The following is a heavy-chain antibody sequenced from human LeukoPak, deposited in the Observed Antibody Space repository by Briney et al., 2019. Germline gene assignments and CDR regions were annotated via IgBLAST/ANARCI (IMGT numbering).Heavy chain of an antibody. V-gene: IGHV1-2*02. J-gene: IGHJ4*02. CDR2: INRNSGGT. D-gene: IGHD5-24*01. CDR1: GYTFTGDY. CDR3: ARDQDGYNYDY. Sequence: SVKVSCKASGYTFTGDYVHWVRQAPGQGLEWMGWINRNSGGTNYAQKFQGRVTMTRDTSINTAFMELSRLTSDDTAVYYCARDQDGYNYDYWGQGTLVTVSS.